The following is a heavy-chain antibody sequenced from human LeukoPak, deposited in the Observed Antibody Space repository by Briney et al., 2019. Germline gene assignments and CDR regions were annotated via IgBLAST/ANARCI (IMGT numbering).Heavy chain of an antibody. CDR1: GGSISSGGYY. CDR2: INHSGST. V-gene: IGHV4-39*01. J-gene: IGHJ6*03. Sequence: SETLSLTCTVSGGSISSGGYYWSWIRQPPGKGLEWIGEINHSGSTNYNPSLKSRVTISVDTSKNQFSLKLSSVTAADTAVYYCARHRYCSSTSCYRYYMDVWGKGTTVTVSS. CDR3: ARHRYCSSTSCYRYYMDV. D-gene: IGHD2-2*01.